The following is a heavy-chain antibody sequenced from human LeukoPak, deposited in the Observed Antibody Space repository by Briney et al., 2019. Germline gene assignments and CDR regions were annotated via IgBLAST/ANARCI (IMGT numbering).Heavy chain of an antibody. CDR3: AKGALVTTRPNCDY. CDR1: GFTFSSYS. CDR2: ISSSSSTI. Sequence: GGSLRLSCAASGFTFSSYSMNWVRQAPGKGLEWVSYISSSSSTIYYADSVKGRFTISRDNAENSLYLQMNSLRVQDTAIYYCAKGALVTTRPNCDYWGQGTLVTVSS. J-gene: IGHJ4*02. D-gene: IGHD4-17*01. V-gene: IGHV3-48*01.